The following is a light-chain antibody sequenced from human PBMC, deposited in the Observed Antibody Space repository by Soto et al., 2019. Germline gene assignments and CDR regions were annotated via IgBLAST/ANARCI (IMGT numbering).Light chain of an antibody. V-gene: IGKV3-15*01. J-gene: IGKJ4*01. CDR2: GAS. Sequence: EIVMTQSPATLSVSPGERATLSCRASQSVSSNLAWYQQKPGQAPRLLIYGASTRATGIPARFSGSGFDTEFTLTISSLQSEDVAVYYCQQYNNWPPLTFGGGTKVEIK. CDR1: QSVSSN. CDR3: QQYNNWPPLT.